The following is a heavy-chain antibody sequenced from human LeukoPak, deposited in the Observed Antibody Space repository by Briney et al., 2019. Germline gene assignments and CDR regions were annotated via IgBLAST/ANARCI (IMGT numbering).Heavy chain of an antibody. V-gene: IGHV3-23*01. Sequence: GGSLRLSCAAFGFTFSSYAMSWVRQAPGKGLEWVSAISGSGGSTYYADSVKGRFTISRDNSKNTLYLQMNSLRAEDTAVYYCAPTPLRFLEWPQEEPFDYWGQGTLVTVSS. J-gene: IGHJ4*02. CDR2: ISGSGGST. CDR3: APTPLRFLEWPQEEPFDY. D-gene: IGHD3-3*01. CDR1: GFTFSSYA.